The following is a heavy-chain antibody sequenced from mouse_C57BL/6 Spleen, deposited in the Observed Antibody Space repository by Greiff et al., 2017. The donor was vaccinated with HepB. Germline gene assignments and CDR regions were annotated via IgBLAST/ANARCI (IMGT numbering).Heavy chain of an antibody. J-gene: IGHJ2*01. CDR1: GYTFTSYW. CDR3: AREGWPHYFDY. D-gene: IGHD1-1*02. Sequence: QVQLQQPGAELVKPGASVKLSCKASGYTFTSYWMHWVKQRPGQGLEWIGMIHPNSGSTNYNEKFKSKATLTVDKSSSTAYMQLISLTSEDSAVYYCAREGWPHYFDYWGQGTTLTVSS. CDR2: IHPNSGST. V-gene: IGHV1-64*01.